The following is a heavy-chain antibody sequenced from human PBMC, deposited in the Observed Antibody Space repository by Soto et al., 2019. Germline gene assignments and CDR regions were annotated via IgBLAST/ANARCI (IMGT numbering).Heavy chain of an antibody. CDR1: GFTFDSYS. V-gene: IGHV3-48*02. D-gene: IGHD3-22*01. J-gene: IGHJ6*02. CDR2: ISNTSSTR. Sequence: EVQLVESGGGLIRPGGSLRLSCAASGFTFDSYSMNWVRQAPGKGLEWVAYISNTSSTRYYADSVKGRITISRDNAKNSLYLQLNSLREEDTTLYYSAGDSSAAARRGGMDVWGQGITVTVSS. CDR3: AGDSSAAARRGGMDV.